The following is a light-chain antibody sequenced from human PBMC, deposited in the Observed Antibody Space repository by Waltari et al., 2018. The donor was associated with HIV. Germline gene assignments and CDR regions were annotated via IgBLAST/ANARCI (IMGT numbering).Light chain of an antibody. V-gene: IGKV3-11*01. J-gene: IGKJ4*01. CDR2: DAS. CDR1: LTIVNY. Sequence: EIALTQSPVDLSLSPGDRATLSCRANLTIVNYLGSYQQKPGQGPSLLIYDASKRVTGVPVRFSGSGSGTDFSLIINNIQPEDSAVYYCQQRHSWPLSFGGGTKVEI. CDR3: QQRHSWPLS.